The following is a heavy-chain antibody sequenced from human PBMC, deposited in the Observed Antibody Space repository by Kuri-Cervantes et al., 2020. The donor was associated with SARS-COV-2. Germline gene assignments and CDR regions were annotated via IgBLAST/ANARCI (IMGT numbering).Heavy chain of an antibody. CDR3: ARVVVVVPTAIAPVDY. Sequence: GESLKILFSGSGFTFSSYGMHWVRQAPGKGLEWVAVISYDGSNKYYADSVKGRSTISRDNSKNTLYLQMNSLRAEDTAVYYCARVVVVVPTAIAPVDYWGQGTMVTVSS. D-gene: IGHD2-2*01. J-gene: IGHJ4*02. CDR1: GFTFSSYG. V-gene: IGHV3-30-3*01. CDR2: ISYDGSNK.